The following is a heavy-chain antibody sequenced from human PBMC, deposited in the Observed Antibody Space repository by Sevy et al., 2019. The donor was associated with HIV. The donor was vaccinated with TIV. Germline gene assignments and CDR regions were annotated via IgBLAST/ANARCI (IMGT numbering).Heavy chain of an antibody. J-gene: IGHJ4*02. D-gene: IGHD1-26*01. CDR1: GFTFSSYA. CDR3: AKADGSYKLTNFDY. CDR2: ISGSGGST. V-gene: IGHV3-23*01. Sequence: GGSLRLSCAASGFTFSSYAMSWVRLAPGKGLEWVSAISGSGGSTYYADSVKGRFTISRDNSKNTLYLQMNSLRAEDTAVYYCAKADGSYKLTNFDYWGQGTLVTVSS.